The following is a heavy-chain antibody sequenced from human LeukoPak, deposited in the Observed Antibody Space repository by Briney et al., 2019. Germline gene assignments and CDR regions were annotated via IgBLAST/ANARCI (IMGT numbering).Heavy chain of an antibody. V-gene: IGHV4-59*12. CDR2: LYYYEST. CDR3: ARDLGGSYSSETWFDP. J-gene: IGHJ5*02. CDR1: GDSISSYY. D-gene: IGHD1-26*01. Sequence: SETLSLTCTVSGDSISSYYWSWIRQPPGKGLEWIGYLYYYESTNYSPSLKSRVAISVDTSKNRFSLRLSSVTAADTAVYYCARDLGGSYSSETWFDPWGQGTLVTVSS.